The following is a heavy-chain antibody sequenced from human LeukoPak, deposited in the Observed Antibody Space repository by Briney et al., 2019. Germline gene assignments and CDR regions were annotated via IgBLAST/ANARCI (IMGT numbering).Heavy chain of an antibody. J-gene: IGHJ3*02. CDR2: IYHSGST. CDR1: GGSISSYY. D-gene: IGHD7-27*01. V-gene: IGHV4-59*12. Sequence: SETLSLTCTVSGGSISSYYWSWIRQPPGKGLEWIGYIYHSGSTYYNPSLKSRVTISVDRSKNQFSLKLSSVTAADTAVYYCARAWGRAFDIWGQGTMVTVSS. CDR3: ARAWGRAFDI.